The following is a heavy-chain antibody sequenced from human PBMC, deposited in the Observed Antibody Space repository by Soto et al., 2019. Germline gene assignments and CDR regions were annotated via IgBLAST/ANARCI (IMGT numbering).Heavy chain of an antibody. CDR1: GGSVNNANYF. CDR2: IYYSEST. CDR3: ARDADYGGSRGGMDV. Sequence: QVRLEESGPGLVKPSETLSLICSVSGGSVNNANYFWNWIRHHPENGLEWIGYIYYSESTRYNPSFQTRATLSIDTSKTHFSLRLNSVTVADTAVYFCARDADYGGSRGGMDVWGRGTTVTVSS. J-gene: IGHJ6*02. D-gene: IGHD4-17*01. V-gene: IGHV4-31*03.